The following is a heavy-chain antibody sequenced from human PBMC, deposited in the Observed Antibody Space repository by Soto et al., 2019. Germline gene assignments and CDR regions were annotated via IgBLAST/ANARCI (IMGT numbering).Heavy chain of an antibody. CDR1: GFTFSSYA. Sequence: PGGSLRLSCVASGFTFSSYAVSWVRQAPGKGLEWVSAIGGSGDSTYYADSVKGRFTISRDNSNNTLYLQMNSLRAEDTAVFYCAKDRGDGSYFDYWGQGTLVTVSS. J-gene: IGHJ4*02. V-gene: IGHV3-23*01. D-gene: IGHD2-21*02. CDR2: IGGSGDST. CDR3: AKDRGDGSYFDY.